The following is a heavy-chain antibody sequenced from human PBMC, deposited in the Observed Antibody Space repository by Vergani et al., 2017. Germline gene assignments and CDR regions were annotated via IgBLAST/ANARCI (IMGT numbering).Heavy chain of an antibody. Sequence: QVQLQESGPGLVKPSQTLSLTCTVSGGSISSYYWSWIRQPPGKGLEWIGYIYYSGSTNYNPSLKSRVTISVDRSKNQFSLKLSSVTAADTAVYYCASTLGYCSGGSCYDAFDIWGQGTMVTVSS. V-gene: IGHV4-59*12. CDR1: GGSISSYY. CDR3: ASTLGYCSGGSCYDAFDI. J-gene: IGHJ3*02. CDR2: IYYSGST. D-gene: IGHD2-15*01.